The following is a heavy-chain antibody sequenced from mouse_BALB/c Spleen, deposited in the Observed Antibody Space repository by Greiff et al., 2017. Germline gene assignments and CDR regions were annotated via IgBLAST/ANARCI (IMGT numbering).Heavy chain of an antibody. V-gene: IGHV5-17*02. J-gene: IGHJ2*01. D-gene: IGHD2-4*01. CDR3: ARSGSYYDNYLDY. CDR1: GFTFSSFG. CDR2: ISSGSSTI. Sequence: EVQLVESGGGLVQPGGSRKLSCAASGFTFSSFGMHWVRQAPEKGLEWVAYISSGSSTIYYADTVKGRFTITRDNPKNTLFLQMTSLRSEDTAMYYCARSGSYYDNYLDYWGQGTPVTVSS.